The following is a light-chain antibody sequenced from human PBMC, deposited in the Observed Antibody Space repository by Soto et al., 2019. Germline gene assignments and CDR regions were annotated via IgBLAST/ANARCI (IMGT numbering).Light chain of an antibody. J-gene: IGKJ1*01. CDR2: EAS. V-gene: IGKV1-5*01. CDR3: QQFNSKVWT. CDR1: QSVSRW. Sequence: DLQMTQSPSTLSASVGDTVTITCRASQSVSRWLNWYQQKSGKAPRLLIYEASNLEIGVPSRFSGSGSGTEFILTINSLQPADSATYSCQQFNSKVWTFGQGTKVEI.